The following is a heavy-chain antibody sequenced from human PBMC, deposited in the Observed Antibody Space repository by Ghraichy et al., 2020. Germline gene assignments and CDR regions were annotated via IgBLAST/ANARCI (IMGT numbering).Heavy chain of an antibody. Sequence: GGSLRLSCAASGFMFSSYWVTWVRQAPGKGLEWVANVKTDGGEKNYVGSVKGRFTISRDNAKKSLYLQMHSLRAEDTAVYYCAKCRGTTPNSALDVLRQGAIVTFS. CDR2: VKTDGGEK. D-gene: IGHD1-14*01. J-gene: IGHJ3*01. V-gene: IGHV3-7*01. CDR1: GFMFSSYW. CDR3: AKCRGTTPNSALDV.